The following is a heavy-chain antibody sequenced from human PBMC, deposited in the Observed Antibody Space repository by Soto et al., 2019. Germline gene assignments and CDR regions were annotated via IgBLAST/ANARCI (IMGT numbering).Heavy chain of an antibody. D-gene: IGHD1-20*01. CDR3: AKDSGCVNNACAYDP. J-gene: IGHJ5*02. CDR1: GFSFSDYT. V-gene: IGHV3-21*01. CDR2: ISRGSDYI. Sequence: EVHLVESGGGLVKPGGSLRLTCAGSGFSFSDYTMNWVRQATGKGLEWVSSISRGSDYIFYADTVKGRFTISRDNARNSLYLQMSSLRAEDTAVYYCAKDSGCVNNACAYDPWGQGTLVSVSS.